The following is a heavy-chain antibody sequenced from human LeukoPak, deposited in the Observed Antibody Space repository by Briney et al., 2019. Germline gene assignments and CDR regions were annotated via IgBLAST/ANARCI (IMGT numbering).Heavy chain of an antibody. D-gene: IGHD3-22*01. CDR1: GFTFSSYA. Sequence: PGGSLRLSYAPSGFTFSSYAMIWVRQAPGKGLEWVAVISGVGSGTYYADSVRGRFTISRDNSKNTVYLQMNSLRAEDTAIYYCAKAVGSSGYFSRDAFDIWGQGTMVTVSS. J-gene: IGHJ3*02. CDR3: AKAVGSSGYFSRDAFDI. CDR2: ISGVGSGT. V-gene: IGHV3-23*01.